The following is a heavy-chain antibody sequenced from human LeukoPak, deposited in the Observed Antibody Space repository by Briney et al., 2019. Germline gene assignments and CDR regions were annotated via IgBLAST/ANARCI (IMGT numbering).Heavy chain of an antibody. CDR3: ARPEYGASDY. CDR2: IFPRTSET. Sequence: RGESLKISCKGSGYSFTNYWIGWVRQMPGKGLEWMGIIFPRTSETKYIPSFQGQVIISVDKSISTAYLQWNSLKASDTAMYFCARPEYGASDYWGQGTLVTVSS. V-gene: IGHV5-51*01. D-gene: IGHD4-17*01. J-gene: IGHJ4*02. CDR1: GYSFTNYW.